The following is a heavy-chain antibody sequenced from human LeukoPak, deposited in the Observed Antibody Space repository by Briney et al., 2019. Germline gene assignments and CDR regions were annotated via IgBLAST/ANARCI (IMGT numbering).Heavy chain of an antibody. Sequence: SGGSLRLSCAASGFTFSRYDMHRVRQIAGKGLEWISAIGPAGDTYYAGSVKGRFTVSRENAKNSLSLQINSLTAGDTAVYYCAREASIVVRCSDYWGQGTLVTVSS. V-gene: IGHV3-13*04. CDR2: IGPAGDT. CDR1: GFTFSRYD. J-gene: IGHJ4*02. D-gene: IGHD6-6*01. CDR3: AREASIVVRCSDY.